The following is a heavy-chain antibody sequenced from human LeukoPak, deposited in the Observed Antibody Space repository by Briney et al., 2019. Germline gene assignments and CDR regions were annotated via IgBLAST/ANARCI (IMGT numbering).Heavy chain of an antibody. Sequence: SGPTLVNPTQTLTLTCTFSGFSLSTRGMCVYWIRQPPGKALEWLARIDWDDDKYYSTSLKTRLTISKDTSKNQVVLRMTSMDPVDTATYYCARIRYYYDSSGYYSDIWGQGTTVTSSS. CDR3: ARIRYYYDSSGYYSDI. J-gene: IGHJ3*02. D-gene: IGHD3-22*01. CDR2: IDWDDDK. CDR1: GFSLSTRGMC. V-gene: IGHV2-70*11.